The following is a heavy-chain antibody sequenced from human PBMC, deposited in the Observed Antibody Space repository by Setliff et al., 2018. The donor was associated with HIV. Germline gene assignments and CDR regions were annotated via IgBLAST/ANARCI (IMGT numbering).Heavy chain of an antibody. V-gene: IGHV1-18*01. CDR3: ARHASTWYYESSGPHFDY. J-gene: IGHJ4*02. Sequence: ASVKVSCKASGYTFTRYGISWVRQAPGQGLEWMGWISANNGNTNYAQKLQGRVTMTTDTSTSTAYMELRSLISDDTAVYYCARHASTWYYESSGPHFDYWGQGTLVTVSS. CDR2: ISANNGNT. CDR1: GYTFTRYG. D-gene: IGHD3-22*01.